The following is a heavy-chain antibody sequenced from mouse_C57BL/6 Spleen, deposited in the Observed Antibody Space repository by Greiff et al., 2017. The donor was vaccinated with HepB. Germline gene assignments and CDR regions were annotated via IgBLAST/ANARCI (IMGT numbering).Heavy chain of an antibody. CDR3: ARDSITTVVAH. Sequence: VKLMESGAELVKPGASVKISCKASGYAFSSYWMNWVKQRPGKGLEWIGQIYPGDGDTNYNGKFKGKATLTADKSSSTAYMQLSSLTSEDSAVYFSARDSITTVVAHWGQGTTLTVSS. D-gene: IGHD1-1*01. J-gene: IGHJ2*01. V-gene: IGHV1-80*01. CDR1: GYAFSSYW. CDR2: IYPGDGDT.